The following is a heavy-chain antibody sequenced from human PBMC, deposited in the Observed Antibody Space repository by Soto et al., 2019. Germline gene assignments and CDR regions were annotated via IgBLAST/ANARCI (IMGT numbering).Heavy chain of an antibody. CDR3: ARDRIVATISGRPNWFDP. J-gene: IGHJ5*02. CDR2: MNPNSGNT. V-gene: IGHV1-8*01. D-gene: IGHD5-12*01. CDR1: GYTFTSYD. Sequence: ASVEVSCKASGYTFTSYDINWVRQATGQGLEWMGWMNPNSGNTGYAQKFQGRVTMTRNTSISTAYMELSSLRSEDTAVYYCARDRIVATISGRPNWFDPWGQGTLVTVSS.